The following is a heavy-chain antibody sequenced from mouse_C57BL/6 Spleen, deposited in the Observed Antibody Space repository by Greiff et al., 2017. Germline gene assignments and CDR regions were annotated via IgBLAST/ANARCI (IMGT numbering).Heavy chain of an antibody. J-gene: IGHJ4*01. CDR1: GYTFTSYT. CDR2: INPSSGYT. CDR3: ARDGYDPLYAMDY. D-gene: IGHD2-2*01. V-gene: IGHV1-4*01. Sequence: QVQLQQSGAELARPGASVKMSCKASGYTFTSYTMHWVKQRPGQGLEWIGYINPSSGYTKYNQKFKDKATLTADKSSSTAYMQLSSLTSEDSAVYYCARDGYDPLYAMDYWGQGTSVTVSS.